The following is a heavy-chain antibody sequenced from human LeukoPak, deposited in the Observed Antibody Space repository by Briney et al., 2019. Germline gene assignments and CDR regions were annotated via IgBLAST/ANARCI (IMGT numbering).Heavy chain of an antibody. J-gene: IGHJ5*02. CDR3: ARGGNLRDFDP. V-gene: IGHV4-59*01. D-gene: IGHD4-23*01. CDR1: GGSISSYY. CDR2: IYYSGST. Sequence: PSETLSLTCTVSGGSISSYYWSWIRQPPGKGLEWIGYIYYSGSTNYSPSLKSRVTISVDTSKNQFSLKLSSVTAADTAVYYCARGGNLRDFDPWGQGTLVTVSS.